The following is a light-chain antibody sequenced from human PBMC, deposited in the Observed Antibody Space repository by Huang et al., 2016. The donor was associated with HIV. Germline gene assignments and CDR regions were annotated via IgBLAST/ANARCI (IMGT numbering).Light chain of an antibody. Sequence: EIVLTKSPATLSLSPGERATLSCRASQRITNYLAWYQQKPGQAPRLLIYDASKRATGITARFSGSGSGTDFTLSISSLEPPDFAVYYCQQRANWPLLTFGGGTRVEI. V-gene: IGKV3-11*01. CDR3: QQRANWPLLT. CDR1: QRITNY. CDR2: DAS. J-gene: IGKJ4*01.